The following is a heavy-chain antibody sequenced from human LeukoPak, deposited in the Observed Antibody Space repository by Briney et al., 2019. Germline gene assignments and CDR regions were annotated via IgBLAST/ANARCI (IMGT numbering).Heavy chain of an antibody. Sequence: SETLSLTCSVSGGSISNYFWTWIRQPPGKGLEWIGYIYSSGSNYYNPSLKSRVTISVDPSKNRFSLKLSTVTAADTAVYYCARRPTGDPKFDYWGQGTLVTVSS. CDR2: IYSSGSN. J-gene: IGHJ4*02. CDR3: ARRPTGDPKFDY. D-gene: IGHD7-27*01. CDR1: GGSISNYF. V-gene: IGHV4-59*08.